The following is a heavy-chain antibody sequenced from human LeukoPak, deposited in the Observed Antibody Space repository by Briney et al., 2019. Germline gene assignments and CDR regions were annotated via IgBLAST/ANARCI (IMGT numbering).Heavy chain of an antibody. V-gene: IGHV1-8*03. CDR1: GYTFTSYD. Sequence: GASVKVSCKASGYTFTSYDINWVRQATGQGLEWMGWMNPNSGNTGYAQKFQGRVTITRNTSISTAYMELSSLRSEDTAVYYCARSLAIRGHYRKKHFDYWGQGTLVTVSS. D-gene: IGHD3-10*01. CDR3: ARSLAIRGHYRKKHFDY. CDR2: MNPNSGNT. J-gene: IGHJ4*02.